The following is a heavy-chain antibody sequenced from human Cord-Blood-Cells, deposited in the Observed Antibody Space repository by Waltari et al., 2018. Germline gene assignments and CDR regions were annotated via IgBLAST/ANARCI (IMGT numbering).Heavy chain of an antibody. V-gene: IGHV5-51*01. CDR3: ARGVGYYYGSGSYYDAFDI. CDR2: IYPGDSDT. CDR1: GYSFTSYW. D-gene: IGHD3-10*01. Sequence: EVQLVQSGAEVKKPGESLKISCKGSGYSFTSYWIGWVRQMPGKGLEWMGIIYPGDSDTRYSPSFQGQVTISADKSISTAYLQWSSLKASDTAMYYCARGVGYYYGSGSYYDAFDIWGQGTMVIVSS. J-gene: IGHJ3*02.